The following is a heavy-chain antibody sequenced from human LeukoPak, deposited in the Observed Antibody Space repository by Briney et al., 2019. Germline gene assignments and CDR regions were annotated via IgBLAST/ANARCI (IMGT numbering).Heavy chain of an antibody. CDR2: ISYDGSNK. CDR3: AKDQGDAFDI. Sequence: GGSLRLSCAASGFTFSSYAMHWVRQAPGKGLEWVAVISYDGSNKYYADSVKGRFTISRDNSKNTLYLQMNSLRAEDTAVYYCAKDQGDAFDIWGQGTMVTVSS. J-gene: IGHJ3*02. V-gene: IGHV3-30-3*01. CDR1: GFTFSSYA.